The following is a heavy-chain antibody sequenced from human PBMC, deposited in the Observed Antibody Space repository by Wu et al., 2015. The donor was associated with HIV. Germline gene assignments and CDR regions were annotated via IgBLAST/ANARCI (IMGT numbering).Heavy chain of an antibody. V-gene: IGHV1-69*15. Sequence: QVQLVQSGAEVRKPGSSVKVSCKASGGTFSSYAISWVRQAPGQGLEWMGRIIPIFGTANYAQKFQGRVTITADESTSTAYMELSSLRSEDTAVYYCARDRRQYSSGRGYYFDYWGQGTLVTVSS. D-gene: IGHD6-19*01. CDR2: IIPIFGTA. CDR1: GGTFSSYA. J-gene: IGHJ4*02. CDR3: ARDRRQYSSGRGYYFDY.